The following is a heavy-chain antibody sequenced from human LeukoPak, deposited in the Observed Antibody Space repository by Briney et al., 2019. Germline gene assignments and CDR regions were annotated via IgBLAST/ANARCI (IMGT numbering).Heavy chain of an antibody. CDR2: IYHSGST. V-gene: IGHV4-4*02. CDR3: ARWGLVVVVAAIDY. CDR1: GGSISSSNW. Sequence: PSGTLSLTCAVSGGSISSSNWWSWVRQPPGKGLEWIGQIYHSGSTNHNPSLKSRVAISVDKSKNQFSLNLNSVTAADTAVYYCARWGLVVVVAAIDYWGQGTLVTVSS. D-gene: IGHD2-15*01. J-gene: IGHJ4*02.